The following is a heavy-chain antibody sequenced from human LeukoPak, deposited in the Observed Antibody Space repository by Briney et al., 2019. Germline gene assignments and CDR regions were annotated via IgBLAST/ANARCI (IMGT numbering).Heavy chain of an antibody. Sequence: GASVTVSCMPSGYTFTNHDLNWVRPAAAQGLEWMGWMNPNSGNTGYAQKFQDRITMTRDTSISTAYMELSSLTSEDTAIYFCATYSGSSGRGVDPWGQGTLVTVSS. D-gene: IGHD6-13*01. J-gene: IGHJ5*02. CDR2: MNPNSGNT. V-gene: IGHV1-8*01. CDR3: ATYSGSSGRGVDP. CDR1: GYTFTNHD.